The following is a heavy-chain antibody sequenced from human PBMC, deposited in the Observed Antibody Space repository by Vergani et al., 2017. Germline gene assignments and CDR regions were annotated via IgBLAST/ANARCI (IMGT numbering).Heavy chain of an antibody. CDR2: IRSYMFGDGGTR. CDR3: TRAGGGSDSSSPQRMIFDY. Sequence: EAQLAESGGGLVQPGQSLRLSCTASGFTTGDYVMSWFRQAPGKGLEWVGLIRSYMFGDGGTREYAASVKGRFTISRDDSRGTVYLQMDRLESADTAVYYCTRAGGGSDSSSPQRMIFDYWGQGTLVTVSS. V-gene: IGHV3-49*03. D-gene: IGHD6-13*01. CDR1: GFTTGDYV. J-gene: IGHJ4*02.